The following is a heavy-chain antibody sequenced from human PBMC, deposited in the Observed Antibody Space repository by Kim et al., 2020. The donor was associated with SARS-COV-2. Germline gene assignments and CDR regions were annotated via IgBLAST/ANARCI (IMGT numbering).Heavy chain of an antibody. J-gene: IGHJ4*02. CDR1: GGSISSYY. CDR2: IYYSGST. D-gene: IGHD3-10*01. CDR3: ARRESTYYGSGGPWEYFDF. V-gene: IGHV4-59*08. Sequence: SETLSLTCTVSGGSISSYYWSWIRQPPGKGLEWIGYIYYSGSTNYNPSLKSRVTMSVDTSKNHFSLKLTSVTAADTAVYYCARRESTYYGSGGPWEYFDFWGQGTLVTVSS.